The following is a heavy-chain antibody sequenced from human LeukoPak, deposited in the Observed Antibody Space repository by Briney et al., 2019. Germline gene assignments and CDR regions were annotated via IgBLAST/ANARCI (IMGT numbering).Heavy chain of an antibody. Sequence: PSETLSLTCTVSGGSISSSSYYWGWIRQPPGKGLEWIGSIYYSGSTYYNPSLKSRVTISVDTSKNQFSLKLSSVTAADTAVYYCASMSYCSSTSCRRSSGFDHWGQGTLVTVSS. CDR2: IYYSGST. CDR1: GGSISSSSYY. V-gene: IGHV4-39*07. CDR3: ASMSYCSSTSCRRSSGFDH. D-gene: IGHD2-2*01. J-gene: IGHJ4*02.